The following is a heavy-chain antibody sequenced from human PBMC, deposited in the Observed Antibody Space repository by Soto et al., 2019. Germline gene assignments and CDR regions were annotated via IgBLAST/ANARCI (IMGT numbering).Heavy chain of an antibody. J-gene: IGHJ6*03. Sequence: GESLKISCAASGFTFSSYGMHWVRQAPGKGLEWVAVIWYDGSNKYYADSVKGRFTISRDNSKNTLYLQMNSLRAEDTAVYYCASNRPDMVRGYYMDVWGKGTTVTVSS. D-gene: IGHD3-10*01. CDR1: GFTFSSYG. V-gene: IGHV3-33*01. CDR3: ASNRPDMVRGYYMDV. CDR2: IWYDGSNK.